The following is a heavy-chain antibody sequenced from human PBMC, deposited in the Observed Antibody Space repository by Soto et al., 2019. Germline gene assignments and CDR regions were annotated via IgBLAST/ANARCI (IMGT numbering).Heavy chain of an antibody. D-gene: IGHD6-13*01. CDR1: GFTFSSSG. CDR3: AKDEQHILYGLDV. V-gene: IGHV3-30*18. Sequence: LRLSCAASGFTFSSSGMHWVRQAPGKGLEWLGIISYDGSYKYHRASVKGRFTISRDNSKNMLYLQMNSLRPEDTAIYYCAKDEQHILYGLDVWGQGTTVTVSS. CDR2: ISYDGSYK. J-gene: IGHJ6*02.